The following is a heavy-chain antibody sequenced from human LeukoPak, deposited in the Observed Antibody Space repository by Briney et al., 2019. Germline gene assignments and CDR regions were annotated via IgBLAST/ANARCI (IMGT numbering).Heavy chain of an antibody. CDR3: ARDGRSFAFECFDS. CDR2: IRYDGSNE. D-gene: IGHD3-9*01. CDR1: AFTFSSYG. J-gene: IGHJ4*02. Sequence: PGGSLRLSCAASAFTFSSYGMHWVRQAPGKGPEWVAFIRYDGSNEYYADSVKGRFTIYRDNSKNTLYLQMNSLRTEDTAVYYCARDGRSFAFECFDSWGQGTLVTVSP. V-gene: IGHV3-30*02.